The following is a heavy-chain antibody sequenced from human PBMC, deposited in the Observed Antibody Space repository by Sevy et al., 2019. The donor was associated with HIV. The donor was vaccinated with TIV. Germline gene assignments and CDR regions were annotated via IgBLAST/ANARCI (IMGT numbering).Heavy chain of an antibody. D-gene: IGHD3-22*01. V-gene: IGHV5-51*01. Sequence: GASLKISCKGSGYSFTSYWIAWVRQMPGKGLEWMGIIYPSDSDTKYSPSFQGRVTMSADKSINTAYLQWSSLKASDTAIYYCARPAGFYDNSGYSFMDYWGQGTLVTVSS. J-gene: IGHJ4*02. CDR1: GYSFTSYW. CDR3: ARPAGFYDNSGYSFMDY. CDR2: IYPSDSDT.